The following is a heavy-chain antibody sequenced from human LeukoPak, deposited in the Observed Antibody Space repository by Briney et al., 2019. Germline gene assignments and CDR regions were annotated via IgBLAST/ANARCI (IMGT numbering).Heavy chain of an antibody. CDR1: GFTFSNYG. D-gene: IGHD6-19*01. V-gene: IGHV3-30*02. CDR3: AKEYSSGWHDAFDI. Sequence: GGSLRLSCVASGFTFSNYGIHWVRQAPGRGLEWVAFIRYDGTNKYYADSVRGRFTISRDNSKNTLYLQMNSLRAEDTAVYYCAKEYSSGWHDAFDIWGQGTMVTVSS. CDR2: IRYDGTNK. J-gene: IGHJ3*02.